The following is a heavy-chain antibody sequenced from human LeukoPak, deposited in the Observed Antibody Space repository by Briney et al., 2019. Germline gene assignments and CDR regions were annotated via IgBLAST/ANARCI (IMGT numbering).Heavy chain of an antibody. CDR2: ISGSGGST. Sequence: GGSLRLSCEATGFTFSNYAMSWVRQAPGKGLEWVSAISGSGGSTYYADSVKGRFTISRDNSKNTLYLQMNSLRAEDTAVYYCAKGPKWLVRAFDIWGQGTMVTVSS. CDR3: AKGPKWLVRAFDI. J-gene: IGHJ3*02. V-gene: IGHV3-23*01. CDR1: GFTFSNYA. D-gene: IGHD6-19*01.